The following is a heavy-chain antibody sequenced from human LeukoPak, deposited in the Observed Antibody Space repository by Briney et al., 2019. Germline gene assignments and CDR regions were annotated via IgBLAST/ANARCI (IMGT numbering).Heavy chain of an antibody. D-gene: IGHD5-24*01. CDR2: ARASGGIT. CDR3: ARERGDGYNPLHY. J-gene: IGHJ4*02. CDR1: GFTFTSYA. V-gene: IGHV3-23*01. Sequence: GGSLRLSCVASGFTFTSYAMSWVRQAPGKGLESVSTARASGGITYYADSVKGRFTISRDNSKNTLYLQMNSLRAEDTAVYYCARERGDGYNPLHYWGQGTLVTVSS.